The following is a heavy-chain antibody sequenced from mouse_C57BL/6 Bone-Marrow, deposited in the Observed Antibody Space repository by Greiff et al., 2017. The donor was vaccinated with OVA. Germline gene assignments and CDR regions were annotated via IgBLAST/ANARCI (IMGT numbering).Heavy chain of an antibody. CDR3: ARGGFFTTVVAKAMDY. V-gene: IGHV5-12*01. D-gene: IGHD1-1*01. CDR1: GFTFSDYY. J-gene: IGHJ4*01. CDR2: ISNGGGST. Sequence: VQLKESGGGLVQPGGSLKLSCAASGFTFSDYYMYWVRQTPEKRLEWVAYISNGGGSTYYPDTVKGRFTISRDNAKNTLYLQMSRLKSEDTAMYYCARGGFFTTVVAKAMDYWGQGTSVTVSS.